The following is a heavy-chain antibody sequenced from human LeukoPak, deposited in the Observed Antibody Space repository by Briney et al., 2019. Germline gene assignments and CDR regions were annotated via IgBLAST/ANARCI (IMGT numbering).Heavy chain of an antibody. Sequence: PSETLSLTCTVSGGSISSYYWNWIRQPPGKGLEWIGYIYTSESTNYTPSLKSRVTISVDTSKKQFSLNLSSVTAADTAVYYCAGGNYYYYYIDVWGKGTTVTVS. CDR1: GGSISSYY. CDR3: AGGNYYYYYIDV. V-gene: IGHV4-4*09. J-gene: IGHJ6*03. CDR2: IYTSEST. D-gene: IGHD3-3*01.